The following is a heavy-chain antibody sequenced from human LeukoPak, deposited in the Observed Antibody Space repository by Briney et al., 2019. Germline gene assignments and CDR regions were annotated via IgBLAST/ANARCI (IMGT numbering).Heavy chain of an antibody. CDR1: GYTFTSYD. CDR2: MNPNSGNT. D-gene: IGHD4-23*01. CDR3: ARGAALTVADLFDY. J-gene: IGHJ4*02. Sequence: ASVKVSCKASGYTFTSYDINWVRQATGQGLEWMGWMNPNSGNTGYAQKLQGRGTMTRNPSISTAYMELSSLRSEDTAVYYCARGAALTVADLFDYWGQGTLVTVSS. V-gene: IGHV1-8*01.